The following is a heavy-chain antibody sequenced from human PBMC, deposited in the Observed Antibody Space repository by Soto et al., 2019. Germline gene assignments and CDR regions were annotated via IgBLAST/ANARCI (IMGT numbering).Heavy chain of an antibody. CDR1: GYTFTSYA. Sequence: ASVKVSCKASGYTFTSYAMHWVRQAPGQRLEWMGWINAGNGNTKYSQKFQGRVTMTTDTSTSTAYMELRSLRSDDTAVYYCARGDYSSGWSSWGQGTMVTVSS. J-gene: IGHJ3*01. D-gene: IGHD6-19*01. CDR3: ARGDYSSGWSS. V-gene: IGHV1-3*01. CDR2: INAGNGNT.